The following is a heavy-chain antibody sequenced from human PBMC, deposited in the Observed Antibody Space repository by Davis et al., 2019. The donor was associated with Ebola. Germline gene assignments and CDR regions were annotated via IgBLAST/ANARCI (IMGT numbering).Heavy chain of an antibody. CDR1: GFTFSSYW. D-gene: IGHD2-2*01. CDR3: ARGKQYPGY. CDR2: INTDGSFT. V-gene: IGHV3-74*01. Sequence: PGGSLRLSCAASGFTFSSYWMHWVRQTPGKGLVWVSRINTDGSFTDYADSVKGRFTISRDNAKNSLFLQMNSLRAEDTAVYYCARGKQYPGYWGQGTLVTVSS. J-gene: IGHJ4*02.